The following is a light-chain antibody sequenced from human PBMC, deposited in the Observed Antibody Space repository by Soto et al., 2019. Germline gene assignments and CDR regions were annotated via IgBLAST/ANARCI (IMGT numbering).Light chain of an antibody. CDR1: QVINNY. CDR3: LRHGGAPPVT. CDR2: AAS. V-gene: IGKV1-27*01. J-gene: IGKJ3*01. Sequence: DIQMTQSPSSLSASVGDRVTITCRASQVINNYLAWYQQKPGKAPKLLIFAASTLQSVLPSRFSGSGSGTGFTLTISSLQPEDVASYYCLRHGGAPPVTFGAGSKVGV.